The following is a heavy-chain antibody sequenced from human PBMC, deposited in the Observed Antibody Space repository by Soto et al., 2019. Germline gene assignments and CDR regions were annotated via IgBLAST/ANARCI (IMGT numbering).Heavy chain of an antibody. J-gene: IGHJ3*02. V-gene: IGHV4-30-4*01. CDR1: GASISRDNYF. D-gene: IGHD2-8*01. CDR3: AREVNVVALSDAFDI. Sequence: QVQLQESGPGLVKPSQTLSLICTVSGASISRDNYFWSWIRQPPGQGLEWIGYISNRGTPYYNPSLKSRVTISLDTSKNRFSLDMYSVTAADTAVYYCAREVNVVALSDAFDIWGQGTMVTVSS. CDR2: ISNRGTP.